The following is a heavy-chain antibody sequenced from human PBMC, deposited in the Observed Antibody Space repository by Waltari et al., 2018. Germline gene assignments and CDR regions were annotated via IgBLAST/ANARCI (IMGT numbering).Heavy chain of an antibody. CDR2: ILNDGSDT. Sequence: QVQLMESGGGVVQPGQSLRLSSAASGFPFNKFIFHWVRQAPGKGLEWVAFILNDGSDTKYADSVRGRFSISRDNSENTVYLQMDTLNIEDTGVYYCARGRSYGMDVWGQGTAVTVSS. J-gene: IGHJ6*02. CDR3: ARGRSYGMDV. CDR1: GFPFNKFI. V-gene: IGHV3-30*03.